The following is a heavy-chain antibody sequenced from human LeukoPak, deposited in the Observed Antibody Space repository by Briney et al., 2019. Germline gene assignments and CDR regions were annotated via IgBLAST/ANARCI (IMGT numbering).Heavy chain of an antibody. CDR1: GGSFSGYY. J-gene: IGHJ4*02. D-gene: IGHD6-19*01. Sequence: PSETLSLTCAVYGGSFSGYYWSWIRQPPGKGLEWIGEINHSGSTNYNPSLKSRVTISVDKSKNQFSLKLSSVTAADTAVYYCARDHKRRYSSGRGTFDYWGQGTLVTVSS. V-gene: IGHV4-34*01. CDR2: INHSGST. CDR3: ARDHKRRYSSGRGTFDY.